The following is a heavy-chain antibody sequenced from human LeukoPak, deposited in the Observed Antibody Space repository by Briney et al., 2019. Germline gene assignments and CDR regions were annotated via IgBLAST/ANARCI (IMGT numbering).Heavy chain of an antibody. V-gene: IGHV3-21*04. J-gene: IGHJ4*02. Sequence: SGGSLRLSCAASGFTFSSHSMNWVRQAPGKGLEWVSSFGTRSSSIYYADSVKGRFTISRGNARNSLYLQMNSLRAEDTAVYYCAKVGHSSSWYYFDYWGQGTLVTVSS. CDR3: AKVGHSSSWYYFDY. CDR2: FGTRSSSI. D-gene: IGHD6-13*01. CDR1: GFTFSSHS.